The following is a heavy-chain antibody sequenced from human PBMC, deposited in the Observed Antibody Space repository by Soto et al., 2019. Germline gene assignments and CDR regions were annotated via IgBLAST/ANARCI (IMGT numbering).Heavy chain of an antibody. D-gene: IGHD3-10*01. CDR3: ARDRTYYYGGTDYFGMDV. CDR2: ISYSGST. V-gene: IGHV4-59*13. J-gene: IGHJ6*02. Sequence: SLTCTVSGGSISSYYWSWIRQPPGKGLEWIGYISYSGSTNYNPSLKSRVTISVDTSKNQFSLKLSSVTAADTAVYYCARDRTYYYGGTDYFGMDVWGRGTTVTVSS. CDR1: GGSISSYY.